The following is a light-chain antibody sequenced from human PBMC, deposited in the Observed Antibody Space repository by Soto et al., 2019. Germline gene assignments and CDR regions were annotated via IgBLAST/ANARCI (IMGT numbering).Light chain of an antibody. Sequence: DIQMNQSPSTLSGSVGDRVTITCRASQTISSWLAWYQQKPGKAPKLLIYKASSLESGVPSRFSGSGSGTEFTLTISSLQPDDFATYYCQQYNSYSTWTFGQGTNVDIK. J-gene: IGKJ1*01. CDR2: KAS. V-gene: IGKV1-5*03. CDR1: QTISSW. CDR3: QQYNSYSTWT.